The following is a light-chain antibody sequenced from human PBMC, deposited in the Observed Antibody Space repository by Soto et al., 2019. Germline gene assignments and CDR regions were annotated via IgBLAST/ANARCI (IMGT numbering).Light chain of an antibody. V-gene: IGKV1-39*01. Sequence: DIQMTQSPSSLSASVGDRVTISCRTSQSISTYLNWYQQKPGTAPRLLIYRASSVKSGVPPRFSGSGSGRDFTLTISSLRPEDIATYFCQHSYGSPPWTFGQGTKVEAK. CDR3: QHSYGSPPWT. CDR1: QSISTY. CDR2: RAS. J-gene: IGKJ1*01.